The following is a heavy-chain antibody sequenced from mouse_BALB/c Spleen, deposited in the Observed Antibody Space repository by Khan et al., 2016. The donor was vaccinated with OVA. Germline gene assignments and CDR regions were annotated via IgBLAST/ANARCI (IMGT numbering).Heavy chain of an antibody. D-gene: IGHD1-1*01. CDR1: GYSITSDYA. V-gene: IGHV3-2*02. CDR2: ISYSDNT. Sequence: EVELVESGPGLVKPSQSLSLTCTVTGYSITSDYAWNWIRQLPGNKLEWMGFISYSDNTNYNPSLKSRISITRDTSKNQFFLQLNSVTTEDTATYYCARVYGGDFDYWGQGTTLTVSS. J-gene: IGHJ2*01. CDR3: ARVYGGDFDY.